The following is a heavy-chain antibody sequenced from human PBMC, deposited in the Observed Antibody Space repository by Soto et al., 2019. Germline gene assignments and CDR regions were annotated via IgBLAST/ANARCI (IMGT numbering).Heavy chain of an antibody. V-gene: IGHV3-30*18. CDR3: AKAGLYDSSGYYYPPNFDY. D-gene: IGHD3-22*01. Sequence: GGSLRLSCAASGFTFSSYGMHWVRQAPGKGLEWVAVISYDGSNKYYADPVKGRFTISRDNSKNTLYLQMNSLRAEDTAVYYCAKAGLYDSSGYYYPPNFDYWGQGTLVTVSS. CDR1: GFTFSSYG. CDR2: ISYDGSNK. J-gene: IGHJ4*02.